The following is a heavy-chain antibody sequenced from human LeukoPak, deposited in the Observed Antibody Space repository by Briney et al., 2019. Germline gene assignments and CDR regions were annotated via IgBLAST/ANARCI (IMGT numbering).Heavy chain of an antibody. CDR1: GFTFSNAW. Sequence: PGGSLRLSCAASGFTFSNAWMTWVRQAPGKGLEWVGRIKSKADGGTTDHAAPVKGRFTISRDDSKNTLYLQMTSLKTEDTAVYYCTTDVSSVWHGLFDSWGQGTMVTVSS. CDR2: IKSKADGGTT. J-gene: IGHJ4*02. D-gene: IGHD6-19*01. CDR3: TTDVSSVWHGLFDS. V-gene: IGHV3-15*01.